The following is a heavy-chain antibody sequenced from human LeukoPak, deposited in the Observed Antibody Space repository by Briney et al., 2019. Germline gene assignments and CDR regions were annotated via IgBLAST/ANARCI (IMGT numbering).Heavy chain of an antibody. CDR2: IFYTGST. Sequence: SETLSLTCTVSGGSISNYYWSWVRQPPGKGLEWIGCIFYTGSTNYDPSLKSRVTISLDTSQNQFSLRLTSVTAADTAVYYCARQPSGYYDKSGYYPYYFDYWGQGALVTVSS. CDR3: ARQPSGYYDKSGYYPYYFDY. J-gene: IGHJ4*02. CDR1: GGSISNYY. D-gene: IGHD3-22*01. V-gene: IGHV4-59*08.